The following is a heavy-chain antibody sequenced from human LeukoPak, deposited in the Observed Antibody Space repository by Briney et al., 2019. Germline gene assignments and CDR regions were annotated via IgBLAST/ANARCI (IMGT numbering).Heavy chain of an antibody. J-gene: IGHJ3*02. Sequence: GGSLRLSCSASGFTFSNFAMHWVRQAPGKGLEYVSVIGSNGGTTYYADSVKGRFTISRDNSKNTLYLQMNSLRAEDTAIYYCAKDLPYYYDSSGSGDAFDIWGRGTMVTVST. CDR3: AKDLPYYYDSSGSGDAFDI. D-gene: IGHD3-22*01. CDR1: GFTFSNFA. V-gene: IGHV3-64*04. CDR2: IGSNGGTT.